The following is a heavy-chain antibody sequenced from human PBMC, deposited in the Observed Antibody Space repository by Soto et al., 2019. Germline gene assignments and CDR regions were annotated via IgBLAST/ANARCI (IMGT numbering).Heavy chain of an antibody. CDR1: GFTFSSYA. V-gene: IGHV3-23*01. D-gene: IGHD3-22*01. CDR3: AKDPYDSSGYYYFDY. Sequence: EVQLLESGGGLVQPGGSLRLSCAASGFTFSSYAMSWVRQAPGKGLEWVSAISGSGGSTYYADSVKGRFTISRDNSKNTLYLQMNSLRAEDSAVYYCAKDPYDSSGYYYFDYWGHGTLVTVSS. J-gene: IGHJ4*01. CDR2: ISGSGGST.